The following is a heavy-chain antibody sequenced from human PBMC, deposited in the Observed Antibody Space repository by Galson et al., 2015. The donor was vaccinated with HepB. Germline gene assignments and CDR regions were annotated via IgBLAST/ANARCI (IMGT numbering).Heavy chain of an antibody. J-gene: IGHJ5*02. D-gene: IGHD4-11*01. CDR2: IIPIFGTA. CDR3: ARGGPTTKGPTDWFDP. CDR1: GGTFSRYA. Sequence: SVKVSCKASGGTFSRYAISWVRQAPGQGPEWMGGIIPIFGTANYAQKFRGRVRITADESTSTVYMELSSLRSEDTAVYYCARGGPTTKGPTDWFDPWGQGTLVTVSS. V-gene: IGHV1-69*13.